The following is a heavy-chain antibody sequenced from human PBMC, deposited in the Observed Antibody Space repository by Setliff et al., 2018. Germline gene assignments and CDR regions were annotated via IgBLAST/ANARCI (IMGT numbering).Heavy chain of an antibody. CDR2: ISAYTGKT. D-gene: IGHD3-3*01. Sequence: ASVKVSCKTSGYTFISYGLSWMRQAPGQGLEWMGWISAYTGKTDYAQNFQGRVTMTTDTSTNTAYLELRSLRYDDTAVYFCARAPRLEWILPTFDYWGQGTPVTVSS. CDR3: ARAPRLEWILPTFDY. CDR1: GYTFISYG. V-gene: IGHV1-18*01. J-gene: IGHJ4*02.